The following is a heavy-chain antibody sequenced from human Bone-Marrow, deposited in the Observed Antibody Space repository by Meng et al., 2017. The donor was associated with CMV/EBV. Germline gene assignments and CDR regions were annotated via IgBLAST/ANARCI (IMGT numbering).Heavy chain of an antibody. CDR3: ARDHYYDSSGYYKPGY. CDR2: INPNSGGT. V-gene: IGHV1-2*02. D-gene: IGHD3-22*01. Sequence: ASEKVSCKASGYTFTAHYFHWVRQAPGQGLEWMGWINPNSGGTNYAQKFQGRVTMTRDTSISIAYMELSRLRSDDTAVYYCARDHYYDSSGYYKPGYWGQGTLVTVSS. J-gene: IGHJ4*02. CDR1: GYTFTAHY.